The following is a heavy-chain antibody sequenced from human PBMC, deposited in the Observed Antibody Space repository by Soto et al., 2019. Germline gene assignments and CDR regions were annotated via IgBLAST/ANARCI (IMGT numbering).Heavy chain of an antibody. J-gene: IGHJ5*02. Sequence: QLQLQESGPGLVKPSETLSLTCTVSGGSISSSSSYWGWIRQPPGKGLEWIGYIYYSGSTNYNPSLQGRVTISVDTSQNPFSLKLNPVTAAAPAVYYCAGQPRGGATVTSVINWFDPGGQGALVTVSS. CDR3: AGQPRGGATVTSVINWFDP. V-gene: IGHV4-39*01. D-gene: IGHD4-17*01. CDR1: GGSISSSSSY. CDR2: IYYSGST.